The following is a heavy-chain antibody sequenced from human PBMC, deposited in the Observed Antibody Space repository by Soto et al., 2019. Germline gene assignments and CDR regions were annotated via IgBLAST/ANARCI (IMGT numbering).Heavy chain of an antibody. Sequence: EVQLVESGGGLVKPGGSLRLSCAASGFTFSSYSMNWVRQAPGKGLEWVSSISSSSSYIYYADSVKGRFTISRDNAKNSLYLQMNSLRGEDTAVYYCARGKAAAGTWGWFDPWGQGTLVTVSS. CDR2: ISSSSSYI. CDR3: ARGKAAAGTWGWFDP. J-gene: IGHJ5*02. V-gene: IGHV3-21*01. CDR1: GFTFSSYS. D-gene: IGHD6-13*01.